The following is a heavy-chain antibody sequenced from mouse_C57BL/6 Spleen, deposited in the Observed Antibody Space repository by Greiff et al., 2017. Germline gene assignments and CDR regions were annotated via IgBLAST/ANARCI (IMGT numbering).Heavy chain of an antibody. CDR1: GYTFTSYW. J-gene: IGHJ2*01. CDR2: IYPSDSET. D-gene: IGHD1-1*02. CDR3: ARSGGNYYYFDY. V-gene: IGHV1-61*01. Sequence: QVQLQQPGAELVRPGSSVKLSCKASGYTFTSYWMDWVKQRPGQGLEWIGNIYPSDSETHYNQKFKDKATLTVDKSSSTAYLQLSSLTSEDSAVYYCARSGGNYYYFDYGGKGTTLTVSS.